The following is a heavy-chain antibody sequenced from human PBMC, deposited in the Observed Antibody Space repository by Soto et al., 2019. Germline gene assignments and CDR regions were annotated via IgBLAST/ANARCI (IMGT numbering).Heavy chain of an antibody. CDR3: ARVVAATFYYYGMDV. V-gene: IGHV4-31*03. D-gene: IGHD2-15*01. CDR2: IYYSGST. J-gene: IGHJ6*02. CDR1: GGSISSGGYY. Sequence: PSETLSLTCTVSGGSISSGGYYWSWIRQHPGKGLEWIGYIYYSGSTYYNPSLKSRVTISVDTSKNQFSLKLSSVTAADTAVYYCARVVAATFYYYGMDVWGQGTTVTVSS.